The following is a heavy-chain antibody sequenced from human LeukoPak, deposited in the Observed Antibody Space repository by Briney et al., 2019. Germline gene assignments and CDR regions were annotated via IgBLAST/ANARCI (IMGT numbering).Heavy chain of an antibody. Sequence: ASVKVSCKASGYTFTSYDINWVRQATGQGLEWMGWMNPNSGNTGYAQKFQGRVTITRNTSISTAYMELSSLRSEDTAVYYCARGVGVGAVAGHYYYYYMDVWGKGTTVTVSS. J-gene: IGHJ6*03. CDR2: MNPNSGNT. CDR3: ARGVGVGAVAGHYYYYYMDV. CDR1: GYTFTSYD. D-gene: IGHD6-19*01. V-gene: IGHV1-8*01.